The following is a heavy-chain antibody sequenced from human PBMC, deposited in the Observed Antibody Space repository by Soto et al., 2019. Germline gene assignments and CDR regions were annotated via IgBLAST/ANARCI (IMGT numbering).Heavy chain of an antibody. CDR1: GYTFTNNW. Sequence: GESLKISCKGSGYTFTNNWVGWVRQMPGKGLEWMGIIYPGDSDTRYSPSFQGQVTISVDKSIATAYLQWSSLKASDTAMYYCARDRPAFKSFGSGMDVWGQGTTVTVSS. J-gene: IGHJ6*02. CDR3: ARDRPAFKSFGSGMDV. CDR2: IYPGDSDT. V-gene: IGHV5-51*01. D-gene: IGHD3-16*01.